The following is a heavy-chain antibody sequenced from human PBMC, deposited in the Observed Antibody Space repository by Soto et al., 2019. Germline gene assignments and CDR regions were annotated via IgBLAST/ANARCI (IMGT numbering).Heavy chain of an antibody. Sequence: QVQLVESGGGVVQPGRSLRLSCAASGFTSSSYGIHWVRQAPGKGLEWVAVISYDGSNKYYADSVKGRFTISRDNSKNTLYLQMNSLRAEDTAVYYCAKDRGPYYYDSSGYYWAVFDYWGQGTLVTVSS. CDR2: ISYDGSNK. D-gene: IGHD3-22*01. CDR3: AKDRGPYYYDSSGYYWAVFDY. J-gene: IGHJ4*02. V-gene: IGHV3-30*18. CDR1: GFTSSSYG.